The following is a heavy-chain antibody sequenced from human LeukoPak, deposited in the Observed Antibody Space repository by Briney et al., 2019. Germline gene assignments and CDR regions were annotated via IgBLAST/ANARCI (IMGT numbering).Heavy chain of an antibody. V-gene: IGHV1-8*01. Sequence: GASVKVSCKASGYTFPVYEIYWVRQASGQGLECMGWMNPYSNSTDSAQKFQGRLTVTSDISISTAYMELSSLRPEDTAVYFCARAKGKAGRYGMDVWGQGTTVIVSS. J-gene: IGHJ6*02. CDR2: MNPYSNST. CDR3: ARAKGKAGRYGMDV. CDR1: GYTFPVYE.